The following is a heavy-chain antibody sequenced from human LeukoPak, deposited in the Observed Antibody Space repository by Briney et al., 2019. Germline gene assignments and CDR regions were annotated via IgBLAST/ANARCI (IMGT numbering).Heavy chain of an antibody. CDR2: MNPNTGRT. D-gene: IGHD5-12*01. Sequence: ASVKVSCKASRYTFSSYDINWVREAAGQGLEWMGWMNPNTGRTGFAQKFQGRLTMTRDTSISTAYMELNSLRSEDTAVYYCARGKRLRRTVYYYYYMDVWGKGTTVTVSS. J-gene: IGHJ6*03. V-gene: IGHV1-8*01. CDR3: ARGKRLRRTVYYYYYMDV. CDR1: RYTFSSYD.